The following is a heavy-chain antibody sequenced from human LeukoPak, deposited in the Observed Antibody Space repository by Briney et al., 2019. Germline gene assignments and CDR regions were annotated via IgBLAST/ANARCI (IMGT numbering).Heavy chain of an antibody. CDR3: ARGDFRWEMATTIAFDI. CDR1: GFTFRNYA. J-gene: IGHJ3*02. CDR2: ISYAGSNE. Sequence: GGSLRLSCAPSGFTFRNYAMHWVRQAPGKGLEWVAVISYAGSNEHYADSVKGRFTISRDNSKNTLFLQMNSLRAQDTAVYYCARGDFRWEMATTIAFDIWGQGTMVTVSS. D-gene: IGHD5-24*01. V-gene: IGHV3-30*04.